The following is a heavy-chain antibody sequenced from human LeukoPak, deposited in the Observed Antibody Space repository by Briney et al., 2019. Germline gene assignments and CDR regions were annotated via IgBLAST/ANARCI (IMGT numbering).Heavy chain of an antibody. V-gene: IGHV4-30-2*01. D-gene: IGHD2-2*02. CDR1: GYSISSGGYS. CDR3: ARGPYCSSTSCYNGMDV. Sequence: SETLSLTCAVSGYSISSGGYSWSWIRQPPGKGLEWIGYIYQSGNTYYNPSLKSLVTISVDRSKNQFSLQLSSVTAADTAVYYCARGPYCSSTSCYNGMDVWGQGTTVTVSS. CDR2: IYQSGNT. J-gene: IGHJ6*02.